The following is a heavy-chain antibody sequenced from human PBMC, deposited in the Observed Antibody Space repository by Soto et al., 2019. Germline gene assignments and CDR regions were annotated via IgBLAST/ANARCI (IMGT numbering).Heavy chain of an antibody. Sequence: SETLSLTCAVSGGSISSGGYSWSWIRQPPGKGLEWIGYIYHSGSTYYNPSLKSRVTISVDRSKNQFSLKLSSVTAADTAVYYCARAGDYYYYYGMDVWGQGTTVTV. CDR2: IYHSGST. CDR3: ARAGDYYYYYGMDV. J-gene: IGHJ6*02. V-gene: IGHV4-30-2*01. CDR1: GGSISSGGYS.